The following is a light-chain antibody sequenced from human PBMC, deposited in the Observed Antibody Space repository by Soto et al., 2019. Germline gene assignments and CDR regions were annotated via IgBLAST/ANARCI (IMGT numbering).Light chain of an antibody. J-gene: IGKJ3*01. V-gene: IGKV3-20*01. Sequence: PGERATLSCRASRTVDGNYLAWYHQKPGQAPRLLIYDASNRATGIPARFSGSGSGTDFTLTISRLEPEDFAVYYCQQYGSSGVTFGPGTKVDI. CDR2: DAS. CDR1: RTVDGNY. CDR3: QQYGSSGVT.